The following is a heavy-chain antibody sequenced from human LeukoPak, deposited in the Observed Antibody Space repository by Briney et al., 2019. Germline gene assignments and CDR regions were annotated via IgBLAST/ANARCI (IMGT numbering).Heavy chain of an antibody. V-gene: IGHV3-23*01. D-gene: IGHD2-15*01. CDR2: IGGSGDST. CDR3: AKGQVVVAAALVHFDD. CDR1: GFTFSSYA. J-gene: IGHJ4*02. Sequence: GGSLRLSCAASGFTFSSYAISWVRQAPGKGLEWVSGIGGSGDSTYYADSVKGRFAISRDNSKNTLYLQMNSLRGEDTAVYYCAKGQVVVAAALVHFDDWGQGTLVTVSS.